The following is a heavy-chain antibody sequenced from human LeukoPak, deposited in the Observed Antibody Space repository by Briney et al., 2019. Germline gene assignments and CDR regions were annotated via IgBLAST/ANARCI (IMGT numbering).Heavy chain of an antibody. V-gene: IGHV4-59*12. D-gene: IGHD5-24*01. J-gene: IGHJ4*02. CDR1: GGSISSYY. CDR3: AREQRWLQSLDY. Sequence: SETLSLTCTVSGGSISSYYWSWIRQPPGKGLEWIGYIYYSGSTNYNPSLKSRVTISVDTSKNQFSLKLSSVTATDTAVYYCAREQRWLQSLDYWGQGTLVTVSS. CDR2: IYYSGST.